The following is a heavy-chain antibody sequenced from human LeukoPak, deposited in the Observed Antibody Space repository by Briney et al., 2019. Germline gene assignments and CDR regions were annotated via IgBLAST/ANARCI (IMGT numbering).Heavy chain of an antibody. CDR2: ISYDGSDK. CDR3: AGDPPNSGYAFDY. V-gene: IGHV3-33*05. D-gene: IGHD5-12*01. CDR1: GSTFSSYG. Sequence: PGGSLRLSCAASGSTFSSYGMHWVRQAPGKGLEWVAVISYDGSDKYYADSVKGRFTISRDNSKNTLSLQMNSLRAEDTAVYYCAGDPPNSGYAFDYWGQGTLVTVSS. J-gene: IGHJ4*02.